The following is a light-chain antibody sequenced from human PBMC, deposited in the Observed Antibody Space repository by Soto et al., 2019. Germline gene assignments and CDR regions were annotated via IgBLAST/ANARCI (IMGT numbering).Light chain of an antibody. CDR3: CSYAGTYTDV. CDR1: TGDVGDYNF. CDR2: DVT. J-gene: IGLJ1*01. V-gene: IGLV2-11*01. Sequence: QSALTQPRSVSGSPGQSVTISCTGTTGDVGDYNFVSWYQQHPGNAPKIMIYDVTKRPSGIPNRFSGSKSGNTAFLTISGLQAEDEADYYCCSYAGTYTDVFGTGTKVTVL.